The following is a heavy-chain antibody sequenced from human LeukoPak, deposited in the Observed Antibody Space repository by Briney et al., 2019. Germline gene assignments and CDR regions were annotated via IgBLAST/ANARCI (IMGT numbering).Heavy chain of an antibody. CDR3: TTTHSSGFDN. Sequence: GGSLRLSCAASGFIISNGWMNWVRQAPGKGPEWVGRVKSKTDGGTIEYAGTVKGRFTISRDDSKNTMYLQMNSLKTEDTAVYYRTTTHSSGFDNWGQGVLVTVSS. CDR1: GFIISNGW. CDR2: VKSKTDGGTI. J-gene: IGHJ4*02. D-gene: IGHD6-19*01. V-gene: IGHV3-15*07.